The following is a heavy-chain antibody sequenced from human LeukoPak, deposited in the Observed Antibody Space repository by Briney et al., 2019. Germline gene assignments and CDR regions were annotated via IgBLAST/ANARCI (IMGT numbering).Heavy chain of an antibody. D-gene: IGHD6-6*01. CDR3: ARASMAPY. CDR2: IKHDGRET. CDR1: GFTFSSYW. V-gene: IGHV3-7*01. J-gene: IGHJ4*02. Sequence: GGSLRLSCAASGFTFSSYWMSWVRQAPGKGLEWVANIKHDGRETYYVDSVKGRFTISRDNAKNSLYLQMNSLRADDSAVYYCARASMAPYWGQGTLVTVSS.